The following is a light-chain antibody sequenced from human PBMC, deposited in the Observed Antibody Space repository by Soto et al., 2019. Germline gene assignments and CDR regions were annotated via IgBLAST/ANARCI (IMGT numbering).Light chain of an antibody. CDR1: QSVSSN. CDR2: GAS. V-gene: IGKV3-15*01. J-gene: IGKJ2*01. Sequence: EIVMTQAPAPLSVSPGERATLSCRSSQSVSSNLAWYQQKPGQAPRLLIYGASTRATGIPARFSGSGSGTEFTLTITRLEPEDFAVYYCQQYYQWPSYTFGQGTKVDIK. CDR3: QQYYQWPSYT.